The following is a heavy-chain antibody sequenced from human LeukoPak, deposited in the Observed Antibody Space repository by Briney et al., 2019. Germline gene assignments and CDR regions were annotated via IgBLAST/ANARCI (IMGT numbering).Heavy chain of an antibody. J-gene: IGHJ4*02. V-gene: IGHV3-21*01. D-gene: IGHD2-2*01. CDR2: ISSSSSYI. Sequence: GGSLRLSCAASGFTFSSYSMNWVRQAPGKGLEWVSSISSSSSYIYYADSVKGRFTISRDNAKNSLYLQMNSLRAEDTAVYYCAETYCSSTSCHDYWGQGTLVTVSS. CDR1: GFTFSSYS. CDR3: AETYCSSTSCHDY.